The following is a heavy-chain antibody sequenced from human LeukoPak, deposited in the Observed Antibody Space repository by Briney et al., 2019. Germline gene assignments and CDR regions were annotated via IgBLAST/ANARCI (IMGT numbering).Heavy chain of an antibody. J-gene: IGHJ4*02. CDR3: ARENYGASPAPFDY. V-gene: IGHV1-18*01. D-gene: IGHD4-17*01. CDR2: ISAYNGNT. CDR1: GYTFTSYG. Sequence: GASVNVSCKASGYTFTSYGISWVRQAPGQGLEWMGWISAYNGNTNYAQKLQGRVTMTTDTSTSTAYMELRSLRSDDTAVYYCARENYGASPAPFDYWGQGTLVTVSS.